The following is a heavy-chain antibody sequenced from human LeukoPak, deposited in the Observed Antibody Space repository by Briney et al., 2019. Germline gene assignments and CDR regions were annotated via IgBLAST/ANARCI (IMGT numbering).Heavy chain of an antibody. CDR3: ARDPSSWNTNYYYYYMDV. V-gene: IGHV4-39*02. CDR2: IYYSGST. D-gene: IGHD6-13*01. Sequence: SETLSLTCTVSGVSISSSSNYWGWIRQPPGKGLEWIGSIYYSGSTHYNPSLNSRVTISVDTSKNQFSLKLSSVTAADTAVYYCARDPSSWNTNYYYYYMDVWGKGTTVTVSS. CDR1: GVSISSSSNY. J-gene: IGHJ6*03.